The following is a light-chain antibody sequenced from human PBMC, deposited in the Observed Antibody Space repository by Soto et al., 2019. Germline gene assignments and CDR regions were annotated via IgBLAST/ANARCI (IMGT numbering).Light chain of an antibody. CDR2: KAS. V-gene: IGKV1-8*01. J-gene: IGKJ4*01. CDR1: QGISSY. Sequence: AITVSQSPSSVSATTRDRVTITCRASQGISSYLAWYQQKPGKAPKLLIYKASSLESGVPSRFSGSGSGTEFTLTISSLQPDDFATYYCQQYNSYPPPFGGGTKLDI. CDR3: QQYNSYPPP.